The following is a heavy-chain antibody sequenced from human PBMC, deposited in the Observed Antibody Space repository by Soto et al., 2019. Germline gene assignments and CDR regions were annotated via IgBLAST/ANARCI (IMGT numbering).Heavy chain of an antibody. CDR2: INHSGST. V-gene: IGHV4-34*01. CDR3: ARGVRLDYDFWSGYYMAPYMDV. D-gene: IGHD3-3*01. J-gene: IGHJ6*02. Sequence: PSETLSLTCAVYGGSFSGYYWSWIRQPPGKGLEWIGEINHSGSTNYNPSLKSRVTISVDTSKNQFSLKLSSVTAADTAVYYCARGVRLDYDFWSGYYMAPYMDVWGQGTTVTVS. CDR1: GGSFSGYY.